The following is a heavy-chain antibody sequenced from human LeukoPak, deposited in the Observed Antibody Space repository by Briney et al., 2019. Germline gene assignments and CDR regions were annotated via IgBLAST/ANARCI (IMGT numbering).Heavy chain of an antibody. J-gene: IGHJ4*02. CDR3: ARPAYYDSSGYPNHFDY. D-gene: IGHD3-22*01. Sequence: GGSLRLSCAASGFTFSSYAMHWVRQAPGKGLEWVAVISYDGSNKYYADSVKGRFTISRDNSKNTLYLQMNSLRAEDTAAYYCARPAYYDSSGYPNHFDYWGQGTLVTVSS. V-gene: IGHV3-30-3*01. CDR2: ISYDGSNK. CDR1: GFTFSSYA.